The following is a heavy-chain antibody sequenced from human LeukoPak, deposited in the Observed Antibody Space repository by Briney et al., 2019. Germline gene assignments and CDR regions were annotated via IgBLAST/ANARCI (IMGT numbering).Heavy chain of an antibody. CDR2: IYYSGST. CDR1: GGSISSSSYY. Sequence: SETLSLTCTVSGGSISSSSYYWGCIRQPPGKGLEWIGSIYYSGSTYYNPSLKSRVTISVDTSKNQFSLKLSSVTAADTAVYYCARIWGSSSWCTRFDAWGQGTLVTVSS. V-gene: IGHV4-39*01. D-gene: IGHD6-13*01. J-gene: IGHJ5*02. CDR3: ARIWGSSSWCTRFDA.